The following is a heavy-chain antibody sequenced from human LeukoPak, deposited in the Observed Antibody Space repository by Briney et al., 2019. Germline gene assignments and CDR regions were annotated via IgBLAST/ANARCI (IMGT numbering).Heavy chain of an antibody. J-gene: IGHJ3*02. CDR1: GFTLSSYD. V-gene: IGHV3-13*01. CDR3: AREAYGSGSPGAFDI. Sequence: PGGSLRLSCAASGFTLSSYDMHWVRHATGKGLEWVSATAGDTYYPGSVKGRFTISRENAKNSLYLQMNSLRAGDTAVYYCAREAYGSGSPGAFDIWGQGTMVTVSS. D-gene: IGHD3-10*01. CDR2: TAGDT.